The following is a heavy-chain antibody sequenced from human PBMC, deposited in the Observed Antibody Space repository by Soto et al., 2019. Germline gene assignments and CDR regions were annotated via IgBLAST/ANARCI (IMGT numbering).Heavy chain of an antibody. D-gene: IGHD1-7*01. CDR3: ARDPIWTYTWNYARLNSLDP. CDR1: GYTFTNNV. V-gene: IGHV1-3*04. CDR2: IHTAKGNT. J-gene: IGHJ5*02. Sequence: QVQLVQPATEVKKPGASVKISCKASGYTFTNNVIHWLRQAPGQTLEWMGWIHTAKGNTKYSQKFEARVTLTRDTAASTAYMELNSLRSDDTAVYYCARDPIWTYTWNYARLNSLDPWGQGTLVTVSS.